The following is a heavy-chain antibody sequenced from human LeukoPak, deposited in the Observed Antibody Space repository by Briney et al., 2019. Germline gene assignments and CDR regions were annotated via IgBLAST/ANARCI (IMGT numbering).Heavy chain of an antibody. J-gene: IGHJ3*02. V-gene: IGHV4-39*07. CDR3: AREASTGSFAFDI. Sequence: PSETLSLTCTVSGGSISSSSYFWGWIRQPPGKGLEWIGSISYSGSSYYNPYPKSRVTISVITSKNQFSLRLSSVTAADTAVYYCAREASTGSFAFDIWGQGTMVTVSS. CDR2: ISYSGSS. CDR1: GGSISSSSYF. D-gene: IGHD4-17*01.